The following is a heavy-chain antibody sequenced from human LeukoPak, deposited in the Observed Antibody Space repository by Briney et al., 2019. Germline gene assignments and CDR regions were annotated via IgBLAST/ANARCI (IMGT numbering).Heavy chain of an antibody. V-gene: IGHV3-53*01. CDR1: GFTVSSNY. CDR3: AKGADYYDSSGFCDY. Sequence: PGGSLRLSCAASGFTVSSNYMSWVRQAPGKGLEWVSVIYSGGSTYYADSVKGRFTISRDNSKNTLYLQMNSLRAEDTAVYYCAKGADYYDSSGFCDYWGQGTPVTVSS. J-gene: IGHJ4*02. CDR2: IYSGGST. D-gene: IGHD3-22*01.